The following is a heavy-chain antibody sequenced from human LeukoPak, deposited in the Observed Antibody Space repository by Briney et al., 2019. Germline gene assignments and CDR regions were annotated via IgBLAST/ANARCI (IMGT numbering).Heavy chain of an antibody. J-gene: IGHJ4*02. D-gene: IGHD3-22*01. CDR2: SNPNSGSK. CDR1: RCTFTGYY. V-gene: IGHV1-2*02. CDR3: ARDLEYYYGSSGYSPLDY. Sequence: GASVKVSCTPSRCTFTGYYMLWVRRAPGQGVEWMGWSNPNSGSKNYAQKFQGRVTMTRDTSISTAYMELSRLRSDDTAVYYCARDLEYYYGSSGYSPLDYWGQGTLVTVSS.